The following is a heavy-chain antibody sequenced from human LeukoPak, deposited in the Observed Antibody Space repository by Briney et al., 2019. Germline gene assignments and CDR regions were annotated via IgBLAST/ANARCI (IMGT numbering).Heavy chain of an antibody. CDR1: GFTFHEYW. J-gene: IGHJ4*02. Sequence: GGSLRLSCAASGFTFHEYWMSWVRQAPGKGLEWVANIKQDGAEKYYVDSVEGRFTISRDNAQNSLYLQMNSLRAEDTAVYYCARDGVAAGVYFDYWGQGTLVTVSS. CDR2: IKQDGAEK. D-gene: IGHD6-13*01. CDR3: ARDGVAAGVYFDY. V-gene: IGHV3-7*01.